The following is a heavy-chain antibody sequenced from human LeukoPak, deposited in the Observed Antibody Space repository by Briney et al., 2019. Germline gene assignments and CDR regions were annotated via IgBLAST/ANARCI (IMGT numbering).Heavy chain of an antibody. D-gene: IGHD4-23*01. Sequence: GESLKISCKGSGYTFTSCWIGWVRQMPGKGLEWMGIIYPGDSDARYSPSFQGQVTISADKSINTAYLQWSSLRASDTAMYYCARATTVVTSRWFDPWGQGTLVTVSS. CDR2: IYPGDSDA. CDR1: GYTFTSCW. CDR3: ARATTVVTSRWFDP. J-gene: IGHJ5*02. V-gene: IGHV5-51*01.